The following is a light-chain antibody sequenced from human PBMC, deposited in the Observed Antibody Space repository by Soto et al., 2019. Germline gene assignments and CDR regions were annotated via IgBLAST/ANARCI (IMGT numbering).Light chain of an antibody. Sequence: EIVLTQSPATLSLSPGERATLSCRASQSVTSYLSLYQQKPGQAPRLLIYDASTSATGIPARFSGSGSGTDFTLTISSLEPEDFAVYYCQQRTNWPPALTFGGGTKVEIK. CDR3: QQRTNWPPALT. V-gene: IGKV3-11*01. CDR2: DAS. J-gene: IGKJ4*01. CDR1: QSVTSY.